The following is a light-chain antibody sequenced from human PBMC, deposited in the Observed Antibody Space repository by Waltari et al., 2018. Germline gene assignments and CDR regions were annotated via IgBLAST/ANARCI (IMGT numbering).Light chain of an antibody. CDR1: QGISSY. CDR3: QQLISYPRT. V-gene: IGKV1-9*01. CDR2: AAS. Sequence: DIQLTQSPSFLSASVGDRVTITCRASQGISSYLAWYQQQPGKAPKPLLYAASTLQSGVPSRFSGSGSATEFTLTISSRQPEDFATYYCQQLISYPRTFGQGTKVEIK. J-gene: IGKJ1*01.